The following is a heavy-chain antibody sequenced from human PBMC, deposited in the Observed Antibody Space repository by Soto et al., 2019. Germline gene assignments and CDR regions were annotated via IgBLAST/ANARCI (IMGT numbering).Heavy chain of an antibody. CDR2: IFSNDDQ. D-gene: IGHD3-9*01. V-gene: IGHV2-26*01. CDR3: ARILVYYYNLSGYHKYRYAS. J-gene: IGHJ5*01. Sequence: SGPTLVYAKGTLTNTAKGSLFSIRHATKGDSWNRQPPRKALEWLANIFSNDDQSYSTSLKSTLTISNDTSKSQVVLTMTNMDPVDTATYYCARILVYYYNLSGYHKYRYASRGQGTLVTVSS. CDR1: LFSIRHATKG.